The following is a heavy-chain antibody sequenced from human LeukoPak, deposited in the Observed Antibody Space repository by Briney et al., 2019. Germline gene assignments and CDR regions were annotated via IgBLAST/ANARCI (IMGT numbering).Heavy chain of an antibody. J-gene: IGHJ6*03. CDR1: GHSFTAYY. D-gene: IGHD3-10*01. CDR3: ARGVTYGSGRFYYYYMDV. CDR2: ISPKSGGT. V-gene: IGHV1-2*02. Sequence: ASVKVSCQASGHSFTAYYMHWVRQAPGQGLEWMGWISPKSGGTHFPQKFQGRVTMTSDTSITTAYMELSRLGYDDTAVYYCARGVTYGSGRFYYYYMDVWGEGTTVTVSS.